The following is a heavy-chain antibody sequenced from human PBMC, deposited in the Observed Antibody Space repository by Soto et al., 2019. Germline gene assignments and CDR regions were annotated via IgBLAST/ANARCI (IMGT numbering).Heavy chain of an antibody. CDR3: ASTSDYGDPRRGMDV. V-gene: IGHV1-69*13. CDR2: IIPIFGTA. CDR1: GGTFGSYA. D-gene: IGHD4-17*01. J-gene: IGHJ6*02. Sequence: GASVKVSCKASGGTFGSYAISWVRQAPGQGLEWMGGIIPIFGTANYAQKFQGRVTITADESTSTAYMELSSLRSEDTAVYYCASTSDYGDPRRGMDVWGQGTTVTVSS.